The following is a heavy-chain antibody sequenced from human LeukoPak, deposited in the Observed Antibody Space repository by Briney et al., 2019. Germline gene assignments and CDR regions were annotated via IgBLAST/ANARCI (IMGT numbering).Heavy chain of an antibody. V-gene: IGHV3-30*03. J-gene: IGHJ3*01. CDR1: GFTFTSYG. Sequence: GGSLRLSCAASGFTFTSYGMHWVRQVPGKGLEWVAVISYDEVNKYYTDSVKGRFTISRDNSRNTLYLQMNSLRAEDTAVYYCARRALPGREAAGSDLWGQGTMVTVSS. D-gene: IGHD3-10*01. CDR2: ISYDEVNK. CDR3: ARRALPGREAAGSDL.